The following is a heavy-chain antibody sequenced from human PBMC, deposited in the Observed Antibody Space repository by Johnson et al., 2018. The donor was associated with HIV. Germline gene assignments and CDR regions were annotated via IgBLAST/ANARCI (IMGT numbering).Heavy chain of an antibody. CDR1: GFNFNIYG. Sequence: QVQLVESGGGVVQPGGSLRLSCAASGFNFNIYGMHWVRQAPVRGLEWVAFIRYDGRTQYHADSVKGRLTISRDNSKNTLYLQMSSLKTEDTAVYYCARELEIAQGLDAFDIWGQGTMVTVSS. J-gene: IGHJ3*02. CDR2: IRYDGRTQ. D-gene: IGHD5-24*01. CDR3: ARELEIAQGLDAFDI. V-gene: IGHV3-30*02.